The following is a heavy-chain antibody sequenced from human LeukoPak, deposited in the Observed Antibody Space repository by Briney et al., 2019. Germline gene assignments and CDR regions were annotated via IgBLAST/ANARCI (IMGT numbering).Heavy chain of an antibody. V-gene: IGHV3-66*02. J-gene: IGHJ6*03. CDR1: GFTVSSNY. CDR3: ARELLGGGDCRNNYYYYYMDV. CDR2: IYSGGST. D-gene: IGHD2-21*02. Sequence: GGSLRLSCAASGFTVSSNYMSWVRQAPGKGLEWVSVIYSGGSTYYADSVKGRFTISRDNSKNTLYLQMTRLRAEDTAVYYCARELLGGGDCRNNYYYYYMDVWGKGTTVTVSS.